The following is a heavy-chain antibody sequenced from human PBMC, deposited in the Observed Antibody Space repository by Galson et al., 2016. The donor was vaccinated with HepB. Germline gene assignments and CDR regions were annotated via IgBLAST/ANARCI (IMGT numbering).Heavy chain of an antibody. V-gene: IGHV3-49*03. Sequence: SLRLSCAASGFIFGDYAMNWFRQAPGKGLEWVGFIRSKTYGGTTEYAASVKGRFAISSDDSKRIADVQMDGLKTEDTAVYYCTRGGGFRCSRSACYWAHHSYLDYWGQGTLVSVSS. D-gene: IGHD2-21*02. CDR3: TRGGGFRCSRSACYWAHHSYLDY. CDR2: IRSKTYGGTT. CDR1: GFIFGDYA. J-gene: IGHJ4*02.